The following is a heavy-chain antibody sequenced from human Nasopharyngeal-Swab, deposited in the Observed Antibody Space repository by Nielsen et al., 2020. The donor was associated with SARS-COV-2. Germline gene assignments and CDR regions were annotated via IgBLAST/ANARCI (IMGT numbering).Heavy chain of an antibody. CDR3: VRARRFYGDYNTEAVS. CDR1: GFTFSDFY. Sequence: GESLKISCEASGFTFSDFYMSWIRQAPGKGLEWVSYISSGGSTTYYADSVKGRFTISRDNAKSSIYLQMNSLRDEDTAVYYCVRARRFYGDYNTEAVSWGQGTLVTVSS. D-gene: IGHD4-17*01. CDR2: ISSGGSTT. J-gene: IGHJ5*02. V-gene: IGHV3-11*04.